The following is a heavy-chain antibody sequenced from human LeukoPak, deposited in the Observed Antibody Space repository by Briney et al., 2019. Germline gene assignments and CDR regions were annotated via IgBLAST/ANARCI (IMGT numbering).Heavy chain of an antibody. D-gene: IGHD3-10*01. CDR2: IDHRDSYA. J-gene: IGHJ4*02. CDR3: ARLFTSGSPFDY. CDR1: GYSFTSYW. Sequence: GESLRISCQGSGYSFTSYWITWVRQMPGKGLEWMGRIDHRDSYAIYSPSFQGHVTISADTSLSTAYLQWSSLKASDTAMYFCARLFTSGSPFDYWGQGALVTVSS. V-gene: IGHV5-10-1*01.